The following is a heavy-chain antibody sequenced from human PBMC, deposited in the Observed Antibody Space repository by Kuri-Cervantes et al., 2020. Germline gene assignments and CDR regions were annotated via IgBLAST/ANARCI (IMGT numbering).Heavy chain of an antibody. J-gene: IGHJ4*02. D-gene: IGHD5-12*01. CDR1: GYTFTSYG. CDR3: TISDSKYVDLDY. Sequence: ASVKVSCKASGYTFTSYGVTWVRQAPGQGLEWMGWISTFAGDTAYAQNFQGRVTMTTDRSTNTVYMELRSLRSDDTAVYYCTISDSKYVDLDYWGQGTRVTVSS. V-gene: IGHV1-18*01. CDR2: ISTFAGDT.